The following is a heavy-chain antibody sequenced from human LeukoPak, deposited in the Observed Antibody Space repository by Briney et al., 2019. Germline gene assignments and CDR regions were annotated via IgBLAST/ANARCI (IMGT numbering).Heavy chain of an antibody. CDR3: AKDPNYGILNRFDY. V-gene: IGHV3-23*01. CDR2: MSGSGGST. CDR1: GFTLRRYA. J-gene: IGHJ4*02. Sequence: GGSLRLSRAASGFTLRRYAMSWVRPAPGKGLEWVSAMSGSGGSTYYAESERGRYTICRDNSKNTLYLQMNSLRAEDTAVYFCAKDPNYGILNRFDYWGRGTLVTVSS. D-gene: IGHD3-9*01.